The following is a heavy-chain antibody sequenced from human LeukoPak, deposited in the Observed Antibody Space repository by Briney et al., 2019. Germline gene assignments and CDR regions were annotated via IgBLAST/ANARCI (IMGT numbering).Heavy chain of an antibody. Sequence: SETLSLTCAVYGGSFSGYYWSWIRQPPGKGLEWIGEINHSGSTNYNPSLKSRVTILVDTSKNQFSLKLSSVTAADTAVYYCARGHTFYQKDAFDIWGQGTMVTVSS. CDR1: GGSFSGYY. V-gene: IGHV4-34*01. D-gene: IGHD2/OR15-2a*01. J-gene: IGHJ3*02. CDR2: INHSGST. CDR3: ARGHTFYQKDAFDI.